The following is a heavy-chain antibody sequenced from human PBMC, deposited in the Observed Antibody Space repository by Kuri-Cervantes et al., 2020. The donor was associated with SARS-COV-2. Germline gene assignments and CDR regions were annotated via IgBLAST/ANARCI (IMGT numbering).Heavy chain of an antibody. CDR1: GYSISSGYY. CDR2: IYHSGST. Sequence: SETLSLTCTVSGYSISSGYYWGWIRQPPGKGLEWIGSIYHSGSTYYNPSLKSRVTISVDTSKNQFSLKLSSVTAADTAVYYCARVWPYCSSTSCYTPGAFAIWGQGTMVTVSS. J-gene: IGHJ3*02. CDR3: ARVWPYCSSTSCYTPGAFAI. V-gene: IGHV4-38-2*02. D-gene: IGHD2-2*02.